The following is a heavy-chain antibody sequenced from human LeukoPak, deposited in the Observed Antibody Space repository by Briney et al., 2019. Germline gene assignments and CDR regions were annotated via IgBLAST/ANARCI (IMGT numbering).Heavy chain of an antibody. CDR2: IYYSGST. CDR1: GGSISSYY. D-gene: IGHD6-6*01. CDR3: ARADSSSYPSAFDY. Sequence: SETLSLTCTVSGGSISSYYWSWIRQPPGKGLEWIGYIYYSGSTNYNPSLKSRVTISVDTSKNQFSLKLSSVTAADTAVYYCARADSSSYPSAFDYWGQGTLVTVSS. J-gene: IGHJ4*02. V-gene: IGHV4-59*12.